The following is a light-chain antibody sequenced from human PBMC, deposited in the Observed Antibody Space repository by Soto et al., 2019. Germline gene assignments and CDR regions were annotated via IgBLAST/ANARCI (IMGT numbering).Light chain of an antibody. CDR2: GAS. V-gene: IGKV3-15*01. CDR1: QSVDIN. J-gene: IGKJ1*01. CDR3: QHYNNWWT. Sequence: ELVLTQSPSTLSVSPGDRVTLSCRASQSVDINLAWYQQRPGPAPSLLVYGASTKATDMPGRLSGRGSGTEFTLTINNLQSEDFAVYYCQHYNNWWTFGQGTKVDIK.